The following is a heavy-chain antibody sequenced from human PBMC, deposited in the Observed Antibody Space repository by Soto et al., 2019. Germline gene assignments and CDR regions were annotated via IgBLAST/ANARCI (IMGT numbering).Heavy chain of an antibody. CDR2: ISTYSGYT. CDR3: ARHPVPTASENWVGP. J-gene: IGHJ5*02. V-gene: IGHV1-18*01. CDR1: GYTFFTYD. Sequence: QAHLGQSGVEVKTPGASVKVSCQASGYTFFTYDISWVRQAPGQGLEWMGWISTYSGYTKYAQKFQGRVNMTGDTSTTPAYLEPTRLRSQYPAVIYSARHPVPTASENWVGPWGQGTLVTVSS. D-gene: IGHD4-17*01.